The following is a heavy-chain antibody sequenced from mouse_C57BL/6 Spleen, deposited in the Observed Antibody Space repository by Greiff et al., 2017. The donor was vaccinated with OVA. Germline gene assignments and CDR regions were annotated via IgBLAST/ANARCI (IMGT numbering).Heavy chain of an antibody. CDR1: GFTFSDYY. D-gene: IGHD2-3*01. V-gene: IGHV5-16*01. CDR3: ARESDDGYYPYYAMDY. CDR2: INYDGSST. Sequence: EVKLMESEGGLVQPGSSMKLSCTASGFTFSDYYMAWVRQVPEKGLEWVANINYDGSSTYYLDSLKSRFIISRDNAKNILYLQMSSLKSEDTATYYCARESDDGYYPYYAMDYWGQGTSVTVSS. J-gene: IGHJ4*01.